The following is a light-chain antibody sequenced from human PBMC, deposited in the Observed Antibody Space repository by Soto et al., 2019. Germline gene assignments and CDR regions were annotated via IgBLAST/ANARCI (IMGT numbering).Light chain of an antibody. CDR3: SSYEHGSTYV. CDR2: EVD. V-gene: IGLV2-14*01. Sequence: QSALTQPASVSGSPGQSITISCTGTSSDVGFYNYVSWYQQQHPGKAPKLMIYEVDNRPSGVSIRFSGSKSGNTASLTISGLLAEDEADYYCSSYEHGSTYVFGTGTQVTVL. J-gene: IGLJ1*01. CDR1: SSDVGFYNY.